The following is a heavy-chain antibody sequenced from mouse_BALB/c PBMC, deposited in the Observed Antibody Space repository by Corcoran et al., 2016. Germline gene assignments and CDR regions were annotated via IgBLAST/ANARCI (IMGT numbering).Heavy chain of an antibody. CDR1: GYSFTGYY. D-gene: IGHD1-1*01. CDR3: ATNYSGTPFDY. J-gene: IGHJ2*01. V-gene: IGHV1-26*01. CDR2: INPYNGAT. Sequence: EVQLQQSGPELVKPGASVKISCKASGYSFTGYYMHWVKQSHVKSLEWIGRINPYNGATSYNQNFKDKASLTVDKSSSTAYMELHSLTSEDSAVYSCATNYSGTPFDYWGQGTTLTVSS.